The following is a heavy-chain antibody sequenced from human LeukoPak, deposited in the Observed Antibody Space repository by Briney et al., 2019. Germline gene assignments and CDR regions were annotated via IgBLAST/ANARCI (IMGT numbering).Heavy chain of an antibody. D-gene: IGHD3-22*01. CDR2: IYSGGST. J-gene: IGHJ3*02. CDR1: GFAVTTNY. CDR3: ATLNFYDSSGYETEPFDI. V-gene: IGHV3-53*01. Sequence: GGSLRLSCAASGFAVTTNYMIWVRQPPGKGLDWLSFIYSGGSTYYADSVKGRFTVSRDNSKKTLYLEMNSLRAEDTAVYYCATLNFYDSSGYETEPFDIWGQGTMVTVSS.